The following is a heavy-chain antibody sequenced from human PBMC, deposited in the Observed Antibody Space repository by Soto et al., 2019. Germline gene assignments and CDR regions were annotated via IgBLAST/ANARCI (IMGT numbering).Heavy chain of an antibody. CDR3: ARDFYGGYTYGPGDY. D-gene: IGHD5-18*01. CDR2: IHGDGGKI. J-gene: IGHJ4*02. CDR1: GFMFSAYW. Sequence: MRLSCAASGFMFSAYWMSWVRQAPGKGLEWVANIHGDGGKIYYVDSVKGRFTISRDNAKRSLYLQMNSLRAEDTAVYYCARDFYGGYTYGPGDYWGQGALVTVSS. V-gene: IGHV3-7*01.